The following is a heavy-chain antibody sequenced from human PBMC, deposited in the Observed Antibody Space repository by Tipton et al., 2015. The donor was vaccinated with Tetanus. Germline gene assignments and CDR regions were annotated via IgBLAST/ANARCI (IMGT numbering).Heavy chain of an antibody. V-gene: IGHV1-46*01. J-gene: IGHJ6*02. Sequence: QLVQSGAEVKKPGASVKVSCKASGYTFTSYYMRWVRQAPGQGLEWMGIINPSGGSTSYAQKFQGRVTMTRDTSTSTVYMELSSLRSEDTAVYYCARAAQGNYYGMDVWGQGTTVTVSS. CDR2: INPSGGST. D-gene: IGHD3-10*01. CDR3: ARAAQGNYYGMDV. CDR1: GYTFTSYY.